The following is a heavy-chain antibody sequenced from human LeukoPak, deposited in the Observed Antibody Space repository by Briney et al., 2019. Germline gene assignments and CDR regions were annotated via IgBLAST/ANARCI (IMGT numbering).Heavy chain of an antibody. Sequence: SETLSLTCTVSGGSLSSSSYYWGWIRQPPGKGLEWIGSIYYSGSTYYNPSLKSRVTISVDTSKNQFSLKLSSVTAADTAVYYCARHGDSSSWYLTPFDYWGQGTLVTVSS. CDR1: GGSLSSSSYY. CDR2: IYYSGST. D-gene: IGHD6-13*01. J-gene: IGHJ4*02. V-gene: IGHV4-39*01. CDR3: ARHGDSSSWYLTPFDY.